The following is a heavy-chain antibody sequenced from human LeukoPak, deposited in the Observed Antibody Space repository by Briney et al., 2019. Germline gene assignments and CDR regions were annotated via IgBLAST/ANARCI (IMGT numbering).Heavy chain of an antibody. CDR3: ARGDILTGYYNIGKILFDY. CDR1: GYTFTGYY. V-gene: IGHV1-18*04. CDR2: ISVYNGNT. Sequence: ASVKVSCKASGYTFTGYYMHWVRQAPGQGLEWMGWISVYNGNTNYAQKLQGRVIMTTDTSTSTSYMELRSLRSDDAAVYYCARGDILTGYYNIGKILFDYWGQGTLVTVSS. D-gene: IGHD3-9*01. J-gene: IGHJ4*02.